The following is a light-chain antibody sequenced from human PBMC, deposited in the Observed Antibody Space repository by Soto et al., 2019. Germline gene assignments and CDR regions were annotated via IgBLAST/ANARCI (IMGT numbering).Light chain of an antibody. CDR3: QQFRSSPPAFT. J-gene: IGKJ2*01. V-gene: IGKV3-20*01. CDR2: GAS. Sequence: ESMLTQSPGTLSLSPGERATLSCRASQSISSMYLTWYQHKPGQAPRLLIYGASIRATGIPDGFSGSGSGTDFTLTISRLEPVDSAVYYCQQFRSSPPAFTFGQGTKVEI. CDR1: QSISSMY.